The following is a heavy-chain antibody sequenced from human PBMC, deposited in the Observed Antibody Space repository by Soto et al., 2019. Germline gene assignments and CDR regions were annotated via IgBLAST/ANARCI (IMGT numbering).Heavy chain of an antibody. CDR2: ISDSGANT. CDR1: GFTFNKYG. CDR3: TRRLDGDYGYFFDY. Sequence: EVQLLESGGGLVQPGGSLRLSCSTSGFTFNKYGMSWVRQAPGKGPEWVAGISDSGANTYYLDSVRGRFAISRDNSRSTLYLQMNSLRVDDTAAYYCTRRLDGDYGYFFDYWGQGALVTVSS. V-gene: IGHV3-23*01. D-gene: IGHD4-17*01. J-gene: IGHJ4*02.